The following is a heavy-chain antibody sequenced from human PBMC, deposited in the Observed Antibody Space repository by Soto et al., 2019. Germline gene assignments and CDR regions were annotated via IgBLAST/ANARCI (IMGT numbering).Heavy chain of an antibody. J-gene: IGHJ3*01. CDR3: ARRFLEWGDAFDV. V-gene: IGHV4-28*01. Sequence: QVNLQESDPGLVRPSDTLSLTCVVSGSSVTDSDWWVWIRQPPGKGLEWVGSIFHTGATYSNPSLKNRVSFSVDKSKNHFSLRLTSATALDTAVYFCARRFLEWGDAFDVWGQGALVTVSS. D-gene: IGHD3-3*01. CDR1: GSSVTDSDW. CDR2: IFHTGAT.